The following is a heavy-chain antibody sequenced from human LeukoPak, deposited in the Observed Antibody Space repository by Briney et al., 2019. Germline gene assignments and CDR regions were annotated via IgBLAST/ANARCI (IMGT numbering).Heavy chain of an antibody. D-gene: IGHD2-15*01. V-gene: IGHV4-39*01. Sequence: PSLKSRVTISVDTSKNQFSLKLSSVTAADTAVYYCARKYCSGGSCYCFDYWGQGTLVTVSS. J-gene: IGHJ4*02. CDR3: ARKYCSGGSCYCFDY.